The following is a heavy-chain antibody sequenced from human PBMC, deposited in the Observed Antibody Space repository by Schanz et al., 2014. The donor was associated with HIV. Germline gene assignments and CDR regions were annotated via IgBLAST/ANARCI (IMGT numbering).Heavy chain of an antibody. Sequence: VQLVESGGGLVQPGRSLRLSCAASGFTFRSYGMHWVRQAPGKGLDWVAVIWYDGSNKYYADSVKGRFTISRDNSKKALYLQMNSLRAEDTAVYFCANTEFPYSSSSDYYYGMDVWGRGTTVTVSS. D-gene: IGHD6-6*01. CDR3: ANTEFPYSSSSDYYYGMDV. CDR2: IWYDGSNK. CDR1: GFTFRSYG. V-gene: IGHV3-33*06. J-gene: IGHJ6*02.